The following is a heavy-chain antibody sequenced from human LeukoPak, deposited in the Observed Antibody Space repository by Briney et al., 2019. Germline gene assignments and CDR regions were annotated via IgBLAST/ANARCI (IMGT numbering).Heavy chain of an antibody. Sequence: SETLSLTCTVSGGSISSYYWSWIRQPPGKGLEWIGYIYYSGSTNYNPSPKSRVTISVDTSKNQFSLKLSSVTAADTAVYYCARYTPYYYYDSSGYPKSWFDPWGQGTLVTVSS. CDR2: IYYSGST. V-gene: IGHV4-59*01. D-gene: IGHD3-22*01. J-gene: IGHJ5*02. CDR1: GGSISSYY. CDR3: ARYTPYYYYDSSGYPKSWFDP.